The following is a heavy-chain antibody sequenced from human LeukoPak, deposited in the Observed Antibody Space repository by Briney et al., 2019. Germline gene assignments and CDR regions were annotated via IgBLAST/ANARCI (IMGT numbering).Heavy chain of an antibody. J-gene: IGHJ4*02. Sequence: QSGGSLRLSCTASGFTFSTYAMGWARQAPGKGLEWVSGNGGNGVDTYYADSAKGRFTISRDNSKNTVYLQMNSLRAEDTALYYCVKAYTTSGTYLEPWGQGTLVTVSS. CDR2: NGGNGVDT. CDR3: VKAYTTSGTYLEP. D-gene: IGHD1-26*01. CDR1: GFTFSTYA. V-gene: IGHV3-23*01.